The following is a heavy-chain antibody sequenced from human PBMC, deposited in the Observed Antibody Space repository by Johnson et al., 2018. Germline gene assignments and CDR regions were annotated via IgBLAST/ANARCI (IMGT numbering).Heavy chain of an antibody. V-gene: IGHV1-8*01. D-gene: IGHD4/OR15-4a*01. CDR3: AKAKLDAFVI. Sequence: QVQLVQSGAEVKKPGASVKVSCKASGYTFTSYDINWVRQATGQGLERMGWMNPTSGNPGSAQKFQGRVTMTRNTSISTADMELRSLRPEDTAGYYIAKAKLDAFVIWAQGTMVTVSS. CDR1: GYTFTSYD. J-gene: IGHJ3*02. CDR2: MNPTSGNP.